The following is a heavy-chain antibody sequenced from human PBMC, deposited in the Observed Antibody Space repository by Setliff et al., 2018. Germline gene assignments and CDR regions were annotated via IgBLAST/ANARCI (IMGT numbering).Heavy chain of an antibody. D-gene: IGHD2-2*01. Sequence: PGGSLRLSCAAAGFTFNSHWMHWVRQAPGKRLMWVSRINNDGSSTTYEDSVKGRFTISRDNAKNTLYLQMNSLRAEDTAVYYCARILGYCTNTRCYSEYALDMWGQGTTVTVSS. V-gene: IGHV3-74*01. CDR3: ARILGYCTNTRCYSEYALDM. CDR1: GFTFNSHW. J-gene: IGHJ3*02. CDR2: INNDGSST.